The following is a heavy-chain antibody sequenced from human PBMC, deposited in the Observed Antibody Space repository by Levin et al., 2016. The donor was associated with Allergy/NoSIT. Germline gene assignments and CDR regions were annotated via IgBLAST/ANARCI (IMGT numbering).Heavy chain of an antibody. CDR1: GGSISSYY. CDR3: ARLAARRAFDI. CDR2: IYYSGST. Sequence: GSLRLSCTVSGGSISSYYWSWIRQPPGKGLEWIGYIYYSGSTNYNPSLKSRVTISVDTSKNQFSLKLSSVTAADTAVYYCARLAARRAFDIWGQGTMVTVSS. V-gene: IGHV4-59*01. D-gene: IGHD6-6*01. J-gene: IGHJ3*02.